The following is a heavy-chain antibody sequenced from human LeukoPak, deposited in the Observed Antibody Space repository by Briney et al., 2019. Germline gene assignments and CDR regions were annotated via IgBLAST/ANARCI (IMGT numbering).Heavy chain of an antibody. D-gene: IGHD3-10*01. Sequence: SETLSLTCTVSGYSISSGYYWGWIRQPPGKGLEWIAGIYHSGSTYYNPSLKSRVTISVDTSKNQFSLKLSSVTAADTAVYYCARVYGSGSYPNYWGQGTLVTVSS. CDR3: ARVYGSGSYPNY. CDR1: GYSISSGYY. J-gene: IGHJ4*02. V-gene: IGHV4-38-2*02. CDR2: IYHSGST.